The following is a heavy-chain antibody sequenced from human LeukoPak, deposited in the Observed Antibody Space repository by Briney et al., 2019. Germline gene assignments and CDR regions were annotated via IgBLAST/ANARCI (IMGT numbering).Heavy chain of an antibody. CDR1: GGTFSSYA. V-gene: IGHV1-69*05. CDR2: IIPIFGTA. J-gene: IGHJ4*02. CDR3: ASTNWNYVYFDY. D-gene: IGHD1-7*01. Sequence: SVKVSCKASGGTFSSYAISWVRHAPGQGLEWMGGIIPIFGTANYAQKFQGRVTITTDESTSTAYMELSSLRSEDTAVDYCASTNWNYVYFDYWGQGTLVTVSS.